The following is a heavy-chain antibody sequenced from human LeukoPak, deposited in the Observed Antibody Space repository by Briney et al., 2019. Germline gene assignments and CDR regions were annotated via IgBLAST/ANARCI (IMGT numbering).Heavy chain of an antibody. CDR3: AREGEMGDYVLDY. CDR1: GFTFSNYL. Sequence: PGGSLRLSCAASGFTFSNYLMTWVRQAPGKGLEWVADIKADGSEKYYVDSVKGRFTILRDNAKNSLYLQMNSRRAEDTAVYYCAREGEMGDYVLDYWGQGTLVTVSS. J-gene: IGHJ4*02. D-gene: IGHD4-17*01. V-gene: IGHV3-7*01. CDR2: IKADGSEK.